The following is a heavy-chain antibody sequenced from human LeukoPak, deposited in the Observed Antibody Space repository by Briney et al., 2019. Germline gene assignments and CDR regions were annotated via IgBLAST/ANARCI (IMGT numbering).Heavy chain of an antibody. CDR2: IYYSGST. V-gene: IGHV4-39*07. Sequence: SETLSLTCTVSGGSISSSSYYWGWIRQPPGKGLEWIGSIYYSGSTYYNPSLKSRVTISVDTSKNQFSLKLSSVTAADTAVYYCAKPKALGVYYFDYWGQGTLVTVSS. CDR3: AKPKALGVYYFDY. CDR1: GGSISSSSYY. J-gene: IGHJ4*02. D-gene: IGHD3-16*01.